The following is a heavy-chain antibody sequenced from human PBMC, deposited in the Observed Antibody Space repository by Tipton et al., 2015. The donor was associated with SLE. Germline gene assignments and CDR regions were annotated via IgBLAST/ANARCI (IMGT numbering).Heavy chain of an antibody. J-gene: IGHJ4*02. D-gene: IGHD6-13*01. CDR1: GFTFSSYG. CDR2: IRFDGNHK. V-gene: IGHV3-30*02. Sequence: GSLRLSCAASGFTFSSYGMHWVRQAPGKGLEWVAFIRFDGNHKFYADSVKGRFTISRDNSKNTLYLQMNSLRAEDTTVYYCASSIAKPYYFDYWGQGTLVTVSS. CDR3: ASSIAKPYYFDY.